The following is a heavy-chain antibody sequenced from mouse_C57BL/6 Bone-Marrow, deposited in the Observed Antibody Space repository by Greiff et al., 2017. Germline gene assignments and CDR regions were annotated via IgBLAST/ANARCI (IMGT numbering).Heavy chain of an antibody. CDR2: ISDGGSYT. CDR3: AREGYYGSSHY. J-gene: IGHJ2*01. D-gene: IGHD1-1*01. CDR1: GFTFSSYA. Sequence: EVKLVESGGGLVKPGGSLKLSCAASGFTFSSYAMSWVRQTPEKRLEWVATISDGGSYTYYPDNVKGRFTISRDNAKNNLYLQMSQLKSEDTAMYYCAREGYYGSSHYWGQGTTLTVSS. V-gene: IGHV5-4*01.